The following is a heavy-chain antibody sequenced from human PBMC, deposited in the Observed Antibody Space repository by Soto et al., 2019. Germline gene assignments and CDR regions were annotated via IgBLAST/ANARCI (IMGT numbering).Heavy chain of an antibody. V-gene: IGHV4-30-2*06. Sequence: SETLSLTCNVSGVSVRDHYWSWIRQSPGKGLEWIGYTYQSGSAYYNPSLKSRVTISADRSKNQFSLNLTSVTAADTAVYYCARDYYGMDVWGQGTTVTVSS. CDR2: TYQSGSA. CDR3: ARDYYGMDV. J-gene: IGHJ6*02. CDR1: GVSVRDHY.